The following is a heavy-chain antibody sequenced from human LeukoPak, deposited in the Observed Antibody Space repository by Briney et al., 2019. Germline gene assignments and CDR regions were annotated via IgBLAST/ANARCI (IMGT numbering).Heavy chain of an antibody. CDR2: MNPNSGNT. CDR3: ARGSYYDILTGYSRYYYYYGMDV. CDR1: GYTFTSYD. V-gene: IGHV1-8*01. J-gene: IGHJ6*02. D-gene: IGHD3-9*01. Sequence: GASVKVSCKASGYTFTSYDINWVRQATRQGLEWMGWMNPNSGNTGYAQKFQGRVTMTRNTSISTAYMELSSLRSEDTAVYYCARGSYYDILTGYSRYYYYYGMDVWGQGTTVTVSS.